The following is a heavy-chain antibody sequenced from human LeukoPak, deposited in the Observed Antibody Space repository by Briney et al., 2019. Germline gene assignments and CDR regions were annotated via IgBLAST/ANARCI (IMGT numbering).Heavy chain of an antibody. CDR2: ARNKANSHTT. D-gene: IGHD1-26*01. V-gene: IGHV3-72*01. CDR1: GFTSSDHY. CDR3: ARGPTGSYSNFDY. J-gene: IGHJ4*02. Sequence: GGSLRLSCAASGFTSSDHYMDWVRQAPGKGLEWVGRARNKANSHTTEYAASVKGRFTISRDDSKNSLYLQMNSLKTEDTAVYYCARGPTGSYSNFDYWGQGTLVTVSS.